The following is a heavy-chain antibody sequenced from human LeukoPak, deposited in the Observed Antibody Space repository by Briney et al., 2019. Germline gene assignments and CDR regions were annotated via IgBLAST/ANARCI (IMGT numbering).Heavy chain of an antibody. J-gene: IGHJ5*02. CDR1: GGSISDYY. Sequence: SETLSLTCSVSGGSISDYYWTWIRQSPEKGLEWIGYIQSIGGTNYNPSLKSRITISVDTSRNQFSLKLSSVTAADTAVYYCARDSGTTGEVKFDPWGQGTLVTVSS. D-gene: IGHD3-10*01. CDR2: IQSIGGT. V-gene: IGHV4-59*12. CDR3: ARDSGTTGEVKFDP.